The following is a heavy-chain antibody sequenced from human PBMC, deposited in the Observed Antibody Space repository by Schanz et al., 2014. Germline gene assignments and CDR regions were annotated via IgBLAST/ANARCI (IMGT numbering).Heavy chain of an antibody. CDR2: IGSSSSRI. D-gene: IGHD4-17*01. CDR1: GFIFGSSV. CDR3: ARKMKLGVYGGKGHDSLAI. Sequence: EVQLLESGGGLIQPGGSLRLSCAASGFIFGSSVMAWVRQAPGKGLEWISYIGSSSSRIDHADSVKGRFTISRDNAKNSLYLQMNTLRAEDTAVYYCARKMKLGVYGGKGHDSLAICGQGTMVTVSS. J-gene: IGHJ3*02. V-gene: IGHV3-48*01.